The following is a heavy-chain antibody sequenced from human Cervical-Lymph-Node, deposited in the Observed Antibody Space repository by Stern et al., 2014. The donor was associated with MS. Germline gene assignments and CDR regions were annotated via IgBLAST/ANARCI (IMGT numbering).Heavy chain of an antibody. V-gene: IGHV3-20*01. CDR1: GFIFDDYG. CDR3: ARAFCTGGVCYSFPFYGMDV. CDR2: INYTGGST. Sequence: EVQLVESGGGVVRPGGSLRLSRAASGFIFDDYGMSWVRQVPGQGPEWVSAINYTGGSTDYAASVKGRFTISRDNAKKSLYLRMNSLRVEDTAVYHCARAFCTGGVCYSFPFYGMDVWGQGTTVTVSS. D-gene: IGHD2-8*02. J-gene: IGHJ6*02.